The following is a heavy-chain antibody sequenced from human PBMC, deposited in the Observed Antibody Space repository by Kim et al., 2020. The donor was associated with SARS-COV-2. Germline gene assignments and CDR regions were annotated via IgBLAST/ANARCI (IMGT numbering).Heavy chain of an antibody. CDR2: IYYSGST. J-gene: IGHJ4*02. V-gene: IGHV4-61*01. CDR3: ARRVGVRGGLFDY. D-gene: IGHD3-10*01. CDR1: GGSVSSGSYY. Sequence: SETLSLTCTVSGGSVSSGSYYWSWIRQPPGKGLEWIGYIYYSGSTNYNPSLKSRVTISVDTSKNQFSLKLSSVTAADTAVYYCARRVGVRGGLFDYWGQGTLVTVSS.